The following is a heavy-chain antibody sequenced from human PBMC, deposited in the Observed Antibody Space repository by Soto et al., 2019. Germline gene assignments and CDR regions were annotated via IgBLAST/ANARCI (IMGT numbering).Heavy chain of an antibody. J-gene: IGHJ6*02. V-gene: IGHV3-23*01. CDR2: ISGSGGST. Sequence: PGGSLRLSCAASGFTFSSYAMSWVRQAPGKGLEWVSAISGSGGSTYYADSVKGRFTISRDNSKNTLYLQMNSLRAEDTAVYYCAKGGDCSGGSCYRVTYYYYYYGMDVWGQGTTVTVSS. D-gene: IGHD2-15*01. CDR3: AKGGDCSGGSCYRVTYYYYYYGMDV. CDR1: GFTFSSYA.